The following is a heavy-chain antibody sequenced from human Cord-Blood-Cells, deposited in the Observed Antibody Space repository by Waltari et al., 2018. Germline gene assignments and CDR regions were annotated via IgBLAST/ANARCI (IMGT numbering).Heavy chain of an antibody. V-gene: IGHV3-33*01. CDR1: GFTFSSYG. Sequence: QVQLVESGGGVVQPGRSLRLSCAASGFTFSSYGMHWVRQAPGKGLEWVAVIWYDGSNKYYADAVKGRFTISRENSKNALYLQMNSLRAEDTAVYYCASLRYGSGSYYYYGMDVWGQGTTVTVSS. CDR2: IWYDGSNK. D-gene: IGHD3-10*01. J-gene: IGHJ6*02. CDR3: ASLRYGSGSYYYYGMDV.